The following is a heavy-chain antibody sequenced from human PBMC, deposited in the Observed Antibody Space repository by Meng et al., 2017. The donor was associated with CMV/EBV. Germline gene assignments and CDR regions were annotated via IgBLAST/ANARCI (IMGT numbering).Heavy chain of an antibody. Sequence: GGSLRLSCAASGFTFSSYGMHWVRQAPGKGLEWVAFIRYDGSNKYYADSVKGRFTISRDNSKNTLYLQMNSLRAEDTAVYYCAKDLGGHRGYYYDSSGPLPGDYWGQGTLVTVSS. V-gene: IGHV3-30*02. CDR2: IRYDGSNK. D-gene: IGHD3-22*01. CDR3: AKDLGGHRGYYYDSSGPLPGDY. J-gene: IGHJ4*02. CDR1: GFTFSSYG.